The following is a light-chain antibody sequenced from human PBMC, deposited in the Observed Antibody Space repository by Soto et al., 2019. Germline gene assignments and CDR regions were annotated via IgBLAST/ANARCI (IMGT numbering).Light chain of an antibody. J-gene: IGLJ1*01. CDR2: ELS. CDR3: SSYAGSSNV. Sequence: QSVLTQPPSASGSPGQSVTISCTGTSSDVGSYNYVSWFQQRPDEAPKLIIYELSQRPSGVPDRFSGSKSGNTASLTVSGLQAEDEADYYCSSYAGSSNVFGTGTKVTVL. V-gene: IGLV2-8*01. CDR1: SSDVGSYNY.